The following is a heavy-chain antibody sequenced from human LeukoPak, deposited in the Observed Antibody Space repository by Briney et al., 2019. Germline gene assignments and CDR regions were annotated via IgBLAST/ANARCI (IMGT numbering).Heavy chain of an antibody. D-gene: IGHD6-19*01. CDR2: ISGSGGST. Sequence: ASVKVSCKASGGTFSSYAMSWVRQAPGKGLEWVSAISGSGGSTYYADSVKGRFTISRDNSKNTLYLQMNSLRAEDTAVYYCAKGPLVEVAGTTWDYWGQGTLVTVSS. V-gene: IGHV3-23*01. J-gene: IGHJ4*02. CDR1: GGTFSSYA. CDR3: AKGPLVEVAGTTWDY.